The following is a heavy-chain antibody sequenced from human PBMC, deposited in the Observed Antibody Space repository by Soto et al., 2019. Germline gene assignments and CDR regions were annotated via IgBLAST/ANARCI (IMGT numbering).Heavy chain of an antibody. CDR3: AKDHGTYGPNWIAF. CDR2: ISSSSSTI. V-gene: IGHV3-48*01. D-gene: IGHD3-10*01. Sequence: GGSLRLSCAXSGXXXXXXSMNWVRXXPWKGREWVSYISSSSSTIYYADSVKGRFTISRDNAKNSLYLQMNSLRAEDTAVYYCAKDHGTYGPNWIAFWGQGTLVIVSS. CDR1: GXXXXXXS. J-gene: IGHJ5*01.